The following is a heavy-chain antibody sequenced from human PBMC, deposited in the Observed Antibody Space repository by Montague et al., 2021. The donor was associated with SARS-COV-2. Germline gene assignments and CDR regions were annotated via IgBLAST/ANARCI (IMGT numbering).Heavy chain of an antibody. CDR2: ISGSGGRT. CDR1: GFTFSSYA. J-gene: IGHJ3*02. CDR3: AKDPGLLWFRELFYDAVDI. Sequence: SLRLSCAASGFTFSSYALSWVRQAPGKRLELVSGISGSGGRTYYSDSVKGLFAISRDNSKKTLYLPLNSLRAEDTAVFYCAKDPGLLWFRELFYDAVDIWGQGTMVNVSS. V-gene: IGHV3-23*01. D-gene: IGHD3-10*01.